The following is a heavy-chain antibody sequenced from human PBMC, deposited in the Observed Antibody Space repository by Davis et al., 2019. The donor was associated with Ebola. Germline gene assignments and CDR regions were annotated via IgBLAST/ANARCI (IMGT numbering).Heavy chain of an antibody. V-gene: IGHV3-21*01. CDR3: VRDPALVVTGGGWFFGL. CDR1: GFTFRFYA. Sequence: GESLKISCAVSGFTFRFYAMSWVRQAPGKGLEWVSFISSSSNYIYYADSVKGRFTVSRDNAKNSLYLQMNSLRAEDTAVYYCVRDPALVVTGGGWFFGLWGRGTLVTVSS. D-gene: IGHD2-21*02. CDR2: ISSSSNYI. J-gene: IGHJ2*01.